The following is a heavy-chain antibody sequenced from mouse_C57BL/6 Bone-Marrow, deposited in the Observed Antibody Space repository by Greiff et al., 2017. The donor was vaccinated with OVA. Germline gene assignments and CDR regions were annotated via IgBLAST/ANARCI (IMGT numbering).Heavy chain of an antibody. Sequence: QVQLQQPGAELVKPGASVTLSCKASGYTFTSYWMHWVKQRPGQGLAWIGMIHPNSGSTNYNEKFKSKATLTVDKSSSTAYMQLSSLTSEDSTVYYCARPYGFYAMDYWGQGTSVTVSS. D-gene: IGHD2-2*01. CDR2: IHPNSGST. CDR1: GYTFTSYW. V-gene: IGHV1-64*01. CDR3: ARPYGFYAMDY. J-gene: IGHJ4*01.